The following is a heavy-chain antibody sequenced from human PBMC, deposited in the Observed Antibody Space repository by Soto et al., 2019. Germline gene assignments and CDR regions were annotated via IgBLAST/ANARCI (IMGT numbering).Heavy chain of an antibody. CDR2: IYHSGST. J-gene: IGHJ4*02. D-gene: IGHD3-10*01. CDR3: AAPREGSSFFIL. V-gene: IGHV4-4*02. Sequence: SETLSLTCAVSGGSISSRNWWSWVRQPPGNGLEWIGEIYHSGSTNYNPSLKSRVTILVDKSKNQFSLKLNSVAAADTAVYYCAAPREGSSFFILWGQGTLVTVSS. CDR1: GGSISSRNW.